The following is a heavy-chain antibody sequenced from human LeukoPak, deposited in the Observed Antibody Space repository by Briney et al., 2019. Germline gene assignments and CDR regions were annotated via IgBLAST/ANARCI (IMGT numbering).Heavy chain of an antibody. Sequence: PGGSLRLSCAASGLTFSSYAMHWVRQAPGKGLEWVAVISYDGSNKYYADSVKGRFTISRDNSKNTLYLQMNSLRAEDTAVYYCARGGYYYGSGSYYIYGMDVWGKGTTVTVSS. CDR2: ISYDGSNK. J-gene: IGHJ6*04. D-gene: IGHD3-10*01. CDR1: GLTFSSYA. V-gene: IGHV3-30*04. CDR3: ARGGYYYGSGSYYIYGMDV.